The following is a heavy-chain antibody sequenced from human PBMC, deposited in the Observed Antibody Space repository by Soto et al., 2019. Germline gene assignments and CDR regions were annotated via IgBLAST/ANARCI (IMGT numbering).Heavy chain of an antibody. CDR2: ISYDGSNK. CDR3: AIDQGGTTLYYHGMDV. CDR1: GFTFSSYA. V-gene: IGHV3-30-3*01. J-gene: IGHJ6*02. D-gene: IGHD1-7*01. Sequence: QVQLVESGGGVVQPGRSLRLSCAASGFTFSSYAMHWVRQAPGQGLEWVALISYDGSNKYYADSVKGRFTISRDNSKDTLYLQMTSLRPEDTAVYHCAIDQGGTTLYYHGMDVWGQGTTVTVSS.